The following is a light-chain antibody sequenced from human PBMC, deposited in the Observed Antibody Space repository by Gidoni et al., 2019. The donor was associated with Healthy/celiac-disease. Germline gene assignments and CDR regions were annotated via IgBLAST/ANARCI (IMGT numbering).Light chain of an antibody. V-gene: IGKV1-16*01. CDR3: QQYYTYPLS. CDR1: KGISNY. Sequence: EIQMTQSPSALPESIGDRVTITCRASKGISNYLAWFQQKPGKAPKYLIYAASNLQSGVPASFSGSGSGTDFTLTISSLQPEDSATYYCQQYYTYPLSFGEGTKVEIQ. J-gene: IGKJ4*01. CDR2: AAS.